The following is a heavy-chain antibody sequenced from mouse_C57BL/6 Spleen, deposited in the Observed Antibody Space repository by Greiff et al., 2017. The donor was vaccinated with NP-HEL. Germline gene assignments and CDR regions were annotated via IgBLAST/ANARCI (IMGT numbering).Heavy chain of an antibody. CDR2: IYPYNGVS. V-gene: IGHV1-31*01. Sequence: EVQLQQSGPELVKPGASVKISCKASGYSFTGYYMHWVKQSHGNILDWIGYIYPYNGVSSYNQKFKGKATLTVDKSSSTAYMELRSLTSEDSAVYDCARSENYYGSSPYWYFDVWGTGTTVTVSS. D-gene: IGHD1-1*01. CDR3: ARSENYYGSSPYWYFDV. J-gene: IGHJ1*03. CDR1: GYSFTGYY.